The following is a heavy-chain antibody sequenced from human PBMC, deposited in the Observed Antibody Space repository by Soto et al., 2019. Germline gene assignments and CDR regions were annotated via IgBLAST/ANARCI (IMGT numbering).Heavy chain of an antibody. V-gene: IGHV5-51*01. CDR3: AYQLLDGESGMDV. J-gene: IGHJ6*02. Sequence: VVSLKIYWSVSGDSFTRYWIGWLRQMHGKGLEWMGIIYPGDSDTRYSPSFQGHVTISADKSISTAYLQWSSLKASDTAMYYCAYQLLDGESGMDVWGQGTTVPVS. CDR1: GDSFTRYW. D-gene: IGHD2-2*01. CDR2: IYPGDSDT.